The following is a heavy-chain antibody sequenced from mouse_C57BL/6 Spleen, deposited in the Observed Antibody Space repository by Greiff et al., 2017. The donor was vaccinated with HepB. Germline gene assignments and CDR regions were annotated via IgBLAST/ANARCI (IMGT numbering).Heavy chain of an antibody. Sequence: EVMLVESGGGLVKPGGSLKLSCAASGFTFSSYTMSWVRQTPEKRLEWVATISGGGGNTYYPDSVKGRFTISRDNAKNTLYLQMSSLRSADTALYYWARRWGSSRGLDYWGQGTTLTVSS. J-gene: IGHJ2*01. CDR1: GFTFSSYT. CDR3: ARRWGSSRGLDY. CDR2: ISGGGGNT. V-gene: IGHV5-9*01. D-gene: IGHD1-1*01.